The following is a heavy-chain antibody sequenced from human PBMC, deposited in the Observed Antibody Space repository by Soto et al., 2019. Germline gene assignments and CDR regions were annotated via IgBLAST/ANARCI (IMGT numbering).Heavy chain of an antibody. CDR2: ISSSDNTI. V-gene: IGHV3-48*03. J-gene: IGHJ6*02. CDR1: GFTFSSYA. D-gene: IGHD4-4*01. CDR3: ARVHLSNYYYHYGMDV. Sequence: EVQLLESGGGLVQPGGSLRLSCAASGFTFSSYAMSWVRQAPGKGLEWVSYISSSDNTIKYADSVKGRFTISRDNAKNSLYLQMNSLRAEDTAVYYCARVHLSNYYYHYGMDVWGQGTTVTVSS.